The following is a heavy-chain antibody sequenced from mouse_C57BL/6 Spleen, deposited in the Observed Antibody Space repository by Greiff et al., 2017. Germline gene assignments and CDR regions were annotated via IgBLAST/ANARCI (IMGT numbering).Heavy chain of an antibody. J-gene: IGHJ3*01. D-gene: IGHD1-1*01. CDR3: AREELRYWFAY. CDR1: GYSITRGYY. CDR2: ISYDGSN. Sequence: EVQLQESGPGLVKPSQSLSLTCSVTGYSITRGYYWNWIRQFPGNKLEWMGYISYDGSNNYNPSLKNRISITRDTSKNQFFLKLNSVTTEDTATYYCAREELRYWFAYWGQGTLVTVSA. V-gene: IGHV3-6*01.